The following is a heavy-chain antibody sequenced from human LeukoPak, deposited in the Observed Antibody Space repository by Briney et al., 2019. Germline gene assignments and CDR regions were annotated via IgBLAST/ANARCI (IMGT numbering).Heavy chain of an antibody. D-gene: IGHD2-8*01. V-gene: IGHV3-7*01. CDR1: GFTFSSYW. Sequence: GGSLGLSCAASGFTFSSYWMSWVRQAPGKGLEWVANIKQDGSEKYYVDSVKGRFTISRDNAKNSLYLQMNSLRAEDTAVYYCAREIMVYANYYYYGMDVWGQGTTVTVSS. CDR3: AREIMVYANYYYYGMDV. J-gene: IGHJ6*02. CDR2: IKQDGSEK.